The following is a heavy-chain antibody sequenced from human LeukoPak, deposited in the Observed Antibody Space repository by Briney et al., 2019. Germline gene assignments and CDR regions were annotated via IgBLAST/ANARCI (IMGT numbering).Heavy chain of an antibody. CDR2: IYYSGST. D-gene: IGHD6-19*01. CDR1: GDSISSSNYY. Sequence: SETLSLTCTVSGDSISSSNYYWGWIRQPPGKGLEWIGSIYYSGSTYYNPSLKTRVTISVDTSKNQFSLKLSSVTAADTAVYYCARLSGYSSGYNYYYYYMDVWGKGTTVTVSS. V-gene: IGHV4-39*01. J-gene: IGHJ6*03. CDR3: ARLSGYSSGYNYYYYYMDV.